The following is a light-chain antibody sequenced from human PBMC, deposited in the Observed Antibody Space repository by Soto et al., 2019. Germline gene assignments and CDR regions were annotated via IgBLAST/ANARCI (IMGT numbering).Light chain of an antibody. CDR2: RTD. J-gene: IGLJ2*01. V-gene: IGLV1-44*01. CDR1: TSNFGTKT. Sequence: QSVLTQPPSASGTPGQKVTISCSGTTSNFGTKTVSWYQQLPGAAPELLIYRTDQLSSGVPDRFSGSKSGTSASLAISGLRSDDEAFYFCASWDAVLHGPLFGGGTKLTVL. CDR3: ASWDAVLHGPL.